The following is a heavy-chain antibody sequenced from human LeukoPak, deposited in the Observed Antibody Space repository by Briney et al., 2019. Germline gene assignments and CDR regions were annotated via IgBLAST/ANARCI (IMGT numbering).Heavy chain of an antibody. V-gene: IGHV4-39*01. CDR3: ARSYGSGRPYYLDY. Sequence: SETLSLTCTVSGGSTSSSSYYWGWIRQPPGKGLEWIGSISHSGSTFYNPSLKSRVTISVDTSKNQFSLKLSSVIAADTAVYYCARSYGSGRPYYLDYWGQGTLATVSS. CDR2: ISHSGST. CDR1: GGSTSSSSYY. J-gene: IGHJ4*02. D-gene: IGHD3-10*01.